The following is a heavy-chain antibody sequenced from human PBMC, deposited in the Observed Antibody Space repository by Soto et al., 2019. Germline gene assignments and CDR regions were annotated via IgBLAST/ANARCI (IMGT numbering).Heavy chain of an antibody. D-gene: IGHD3-10*01. CDR2: IIPIFGTA. CDR1: GGTLSSYA. J-gene: IGHJ3*02. V-gene: IGHV1-69*13. Sequence: ASVKVSCKTSGGTLSSYAISWVRQAPGQGLEWMGGIIPIFGTANYAQKFQGRVTITADESTSTAYMELSSLRSEDTAVYYCARDKATTTYYYGSGSLYAFDIWGQGTMVTVSS. CDR3: ARDKATTTYYYGSGSLYAFDI.